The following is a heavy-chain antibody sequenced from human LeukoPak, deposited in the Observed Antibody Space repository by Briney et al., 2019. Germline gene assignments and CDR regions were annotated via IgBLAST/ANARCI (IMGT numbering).Heavy chain of an antibody. Sequence: DPSETLSLTCTVSGGSVTSADYYWSWIRQPPGKGLEWIGDTYYSGSTTYNPSLKRRITISLDTSKNQFSLNLRSVTAADTAVYYCASFRRRWLAIDYWGQGTLVTVSS. D-gene: IGHD6-19*01. CDR1: GGSVTSADYY. J-gene: IGHJ4*02. CDR2: TYYSGST. V-gene: IGHV4-61*08. CDR3: ASFRRRWLAIDY.